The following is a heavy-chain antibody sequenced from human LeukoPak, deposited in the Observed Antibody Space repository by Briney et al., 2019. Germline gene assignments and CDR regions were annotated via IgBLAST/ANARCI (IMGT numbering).Heavy chain of an antibody. D-gene: IGHD3-10*01. CDR2: INHSGST. J-gene: IGHJ4*02. Sequence: SETLSLTCAVYGGSFSGYYWSWIRQPPGKGLEWIGEINHSGSTTYNPSLKSRVTISVDTSKNQFSLKLTSVTAADTAVYYCARRYYYGSGSYYNYWGQGTLVTVSS. CDR3: ARRYYYGSGSYYNY. CDR1: GGSFSGYY. V-gene: IGHV4-34*01.